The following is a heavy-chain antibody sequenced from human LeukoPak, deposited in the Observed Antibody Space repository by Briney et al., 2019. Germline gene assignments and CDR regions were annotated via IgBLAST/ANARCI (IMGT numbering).Heavy chain of an antibody. D-gene: IGHD6-19*01. CDR2: IKQDGSEK. CDR1: GFTFSSYW. Sequence: GGSLRLSCAASGFTFSSYWMSWVRQAPGKGLEWVANIKQDGSEKYYVDSVKGRFTISSDNAKNSLYLQMNSLRAEDTAVYYCARDDSSGWYSAGYYFDYWGQGTLVTVPS. CDR3: ARDDSSGWYSAGYYFDY. J-gene: IGHJ4*02. V-gene: IGHV3-7*01.